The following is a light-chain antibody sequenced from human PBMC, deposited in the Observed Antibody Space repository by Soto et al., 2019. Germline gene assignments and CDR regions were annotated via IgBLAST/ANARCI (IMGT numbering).Light chain of an antibody. V-gene: IGLV2-14*03. Sequence: QSALTQPASVSGSPGQSITISCTGSSSDVGGYKYVSWYQQHPGKAPKLMIYDVSNRPSGVSNRFSGSKSGNTASLTISGLQDEDEADYYCSSYRSSNTLLFGGGTKLTVL. CDR3: SSYRSSNTLL. CDR1: SSDVGGYKY. J-gene: IGLJ2*01. CDR2: DVS.